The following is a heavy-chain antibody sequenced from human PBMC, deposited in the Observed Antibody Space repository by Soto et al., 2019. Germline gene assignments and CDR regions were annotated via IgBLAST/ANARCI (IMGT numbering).Heavy chain of an antibody. Sequence: QVQLVQSGAEVKKPGASVKVSCKASGYTFTSYGISWVRQAPGQGLEWMGWISAYNGNTNYAQKLQGRVTMTTDTSTRTAYMERRGLRSDDTAVYYCARCAGYSGYDYYYYYRDVWGKGTTVTVSS. CDR1: GYTFTSYG. CDR3: ARCAGYSGYDYYYYYRDV. D-gene: IGHD5-12*01. CDR2: ISAYNGNT. V-gene: IGHV1-18*01. J-gene: IGHJ6*03.